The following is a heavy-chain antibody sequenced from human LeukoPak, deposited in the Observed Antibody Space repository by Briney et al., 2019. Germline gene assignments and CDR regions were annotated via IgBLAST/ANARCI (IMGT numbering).Heavy chain of an antibody. CDR3: ARDTKDLGFDP. CDR2: IIPILGIA. V-gene: IGHV1-69*10. CDR1: GGTFTSYT. D-gene: IGHD3-3*01. J-gene: IGHJ5*02. Sequence: SVKVSCKASGGTFTSYTISWVGQAPGQGLEWMGGIIPILGIANYAQKFQGRVTITADKSTSTAYMELSSLRSEDTAVYYCARDTKDLGFDPWGQGTLVTVSS.